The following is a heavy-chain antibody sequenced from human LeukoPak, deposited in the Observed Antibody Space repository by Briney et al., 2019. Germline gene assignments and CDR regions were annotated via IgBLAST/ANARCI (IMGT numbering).Heavy chain of an antibody. J-gene: IGHJ4*02. D-gene: IGHD1-26*01. CDR1: GFTFSNYA. V-gene: IGHV3-23*01. CDR2: ISGSVGST. Sequence: GVSLRLSCAASGFTFSNYAMRWVRQGPVKVLECISGISGSVGSTYSAAAVGRFSISRDNSKDTLYLQMTSLRAEDTAVYYCGKEGRGMGAATIDYWGQGTLVTVSS. CDR3: GKEGRGMGAATIDY.